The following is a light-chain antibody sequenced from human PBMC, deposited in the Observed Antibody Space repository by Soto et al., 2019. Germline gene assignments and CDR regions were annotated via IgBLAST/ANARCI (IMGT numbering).Light chain of an antibody. Sequence: EIVLTQSPATLSLSPGERATLSCRASQSVSSYLAWYQQKPGQAPRLLIYDASSRATGTPARFGGSGSGTDFTLTISSLEPEDFAVYFCQQRSDWTFGQGTKVEIK. CDR3: QQRSDWT. J-gene: IGKJ1*01. V-gene: IGKV3-11*01. CDR2: DAS. CDR1: QSVSSY.